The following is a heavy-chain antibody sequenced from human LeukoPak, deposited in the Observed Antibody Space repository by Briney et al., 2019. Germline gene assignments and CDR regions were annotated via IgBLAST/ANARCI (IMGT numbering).Heavy chain of an antibody. CDR1: GYSISSGYY. CDR3: AREGDRGPNLEWLLYRSSAFDI. Sequence: SETLSLTCTVSGYSISSGYYWGWIRPPPGKGLEWIGSIYHSGSTYYNPSLKSRVTISVDTSKNQFSLKLSSVTAADTAVYYCAREGDRGPNLEWLLYRSSAFDIWGQGTMVTVSS. D-gene: IGHD3-3*01. CDR2: IYHSGST. V-gene: IGHV4-38-2*02. J-gene: IGHJ3*02.